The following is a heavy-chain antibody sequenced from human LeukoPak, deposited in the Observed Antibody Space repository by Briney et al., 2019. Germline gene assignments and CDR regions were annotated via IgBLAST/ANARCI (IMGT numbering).Heavy chain of an antibody. J-gene: IGHJ4*02. Sequence: PGGSLRLSCAASGFSFSVYSMNWVRQAPGKGLEWVSSISSSSGSIYYADSVKGRFTISRDNAKNSLYLQMNSLRVEDTAVYYCARDTYDSSGYYYQDYWGQGTLITVSS. CDR1: GFSFSVYS. V-gene: IGHV3-21*01. CDR2: ISSSSGSI. D-gene: IGHD3-22*01. CDR3: ARDTYDSSGYYYQDY.